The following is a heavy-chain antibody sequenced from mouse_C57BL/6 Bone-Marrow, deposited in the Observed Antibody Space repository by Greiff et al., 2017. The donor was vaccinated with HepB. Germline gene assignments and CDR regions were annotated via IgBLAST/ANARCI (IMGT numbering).Heavy chain of an antibody. CDR1: GFTFSDYG. CDR3: ARDRDYDAMDY. J-gene: IGHJ4*01. Sequence: EVQLVESGGGLVKPGGSLKLSCAASGFTFSDYGMHWVRQAPEKGLEWVAYISSGSSTIYYADTVKGRFTISRDNAKNTLFLQMTSLRSEDTAMYYCARDRDYDAMDYWGQGTSVTVSS. V-gene: IGHV5-17*01. CDR2: ISSGSSTI.